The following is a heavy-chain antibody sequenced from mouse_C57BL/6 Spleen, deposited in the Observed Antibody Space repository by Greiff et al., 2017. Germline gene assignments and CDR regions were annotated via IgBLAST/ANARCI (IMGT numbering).Heavy chain of an antibody. CDR3: ARPYYGNHWYFDV. CDR1: GYTFTDYN. J-gene: IGHJ1*03. CDR2: INPNNGGT. Sequence: VQLQQSGPELVKPGASVKIPCKASGYTFTDYNMDWVKQSHGKSLEWIGDINPNNGGTIYNQKFKGKATLTVDKSSSTAYMELRSLTSEDTAVYYCARPYYGNHWYFDVWGTGTTVTVSS. V-gene: IGHV1-18*01. D-gene: IGHD2-10*01.